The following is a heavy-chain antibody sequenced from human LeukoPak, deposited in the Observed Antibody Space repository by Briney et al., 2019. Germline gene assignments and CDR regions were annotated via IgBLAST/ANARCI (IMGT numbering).Heavy chain of an antibody. CDR1: GGSFSGYY. CDR2: INHNGST. CDR3: ARTIAVLLWFGEFYYFDY. Sequence: SETLSLTCAVYGGSFSGYYWSWIRQPPGKGLEWIGEINHNGSTNYNPSLKSRVTISVDTSKNQFSLKLSSVTAADTAVYYCARTIAVLLWFGEFYYFDYWGQGTLVTVSS. J-gene: IGHJ4*02. V-gene: IGHV4-34*01. D-gene: IGHD3-10*01.